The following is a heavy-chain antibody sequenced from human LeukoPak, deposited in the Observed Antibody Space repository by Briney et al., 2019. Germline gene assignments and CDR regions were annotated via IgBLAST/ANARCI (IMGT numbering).Heavy chain of an antibody. V-gene: IGHV1-69*04. D-gene: IGHD5-12*01. Sequence: GSSVKVSCKASGGTFSSYAISWVRQAPGQGLEWMGRIIPVLGIANYAQKFQGRVTITADKSTSTAYMELSSLRSEDTAVYYCARDPPRIGGYSGYDDPIDFDYWGQGTLVTVSS. CDR1: GGTFSSYA. CDR3: ARDPPRIGGYSGYDDPIDFDY. J-gene: IGHJ4*02. CDR2: IIPVLGIA.